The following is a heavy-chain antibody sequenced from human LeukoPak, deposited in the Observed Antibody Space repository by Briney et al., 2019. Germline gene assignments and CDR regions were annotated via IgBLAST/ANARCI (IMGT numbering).Heavy chain of an antibody. Sequence: GGSLRLSCAASGFTFSTYTMNWVRQAPGKGLEWVANIKQDGNEKYYADSVKGRFTISRDNGKNSLDLQMNSLRADDTAVYYCARDTLGEGEDANYAVYYFDYWGQGTVVTVSS. V-gene: IGHV3-7*01. J-gene: IGHJ4*02. D-gene: IGHD4/OR15-4a*01. CDR1: GFTFSTYT. CDR3: ARDTLGEGEDANYAVYYFDY. CDR2: IKQDGNEK.